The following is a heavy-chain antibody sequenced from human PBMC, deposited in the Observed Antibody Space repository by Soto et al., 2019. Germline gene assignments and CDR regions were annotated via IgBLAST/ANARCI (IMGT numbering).Heavy chain of an antibody. CDR3: ARRRVATIYSVVLVAATLDYFDY. Sequence: PGESLKISCKGSGYSFTSYWIGWVRQMPGKGLEWMGIIYPSDSDTRYSPSFQGQVTISADKSISTAYLQWSSLKASDTAMYYCARRRVATIYSVVLVAATLDYFDYWGQGTLVTVS. V-gene: IGHV5-51*01. D-gene: IGHD2-15*01. CDR1: GYSFTSYW. CDR2: IYPSDSDT. J-gene: IGHJ4*02.